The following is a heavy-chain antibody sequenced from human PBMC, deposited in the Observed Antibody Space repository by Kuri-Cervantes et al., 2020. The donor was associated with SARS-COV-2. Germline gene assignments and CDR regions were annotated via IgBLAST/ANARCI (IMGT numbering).Heavy chain of an antibody. V-gene: IGHV1-18*04. D-gene: IGHD3-10*01. CDR1: GYTFTSYG. J-gene: IGHJ4*02. CDR2: ISAHNGNT. CDR3: ARDMGDRLLWFGELLY. Sequence: ASVKVSCKASGYTFTSYGISWVRQAPGQGLEWMGWISAHNGNTNYAQKLQGRVTMTTDTSTSTAYMELRSLRSDDTAVYYCARDMGDRLLWFGELLYWGQGTLVTVSS.